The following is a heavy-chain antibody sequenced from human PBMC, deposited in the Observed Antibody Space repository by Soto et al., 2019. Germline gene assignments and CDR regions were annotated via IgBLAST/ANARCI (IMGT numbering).Heavy chain of an antibody. V-gene: IGHV3-7*01. CDR1: GFTFSSYW. Sequence: PGGSLRLSCAASGFTFSSYWMSWVRQAPGKGLEWVANIKQDGSEKYYVDSVKGRFTISRDNSKNTLYLQLGSLRAEDMAVYYCARVAVAGLWYFQHWGQGTLVTV. CDR2: IKQDGSEK. J-gene: IGHJ1*01. D-gene: IGHD6-19*01. CDR3: ARVAVAGLWYFQH.